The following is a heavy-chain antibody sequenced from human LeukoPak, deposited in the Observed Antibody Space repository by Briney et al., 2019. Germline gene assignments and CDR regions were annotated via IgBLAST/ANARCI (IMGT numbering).Heavy chain of an antibody. CDR3: ARESSGYFY. Sequence: GGSLRLSCAASGFTFSTYSMNWVRQAPGKGLEWVSSISSGSSFIYYADSVKGRFTISRDNAKNSLFLQMNSLRAEDTAVYSCARESSGYFYWGQGTLVTVSS. CDR2: ISSGSSFI. V-gene: IGHV3-21*01. J-gene: IGHJ4*02. D-gene: IGHD3-22*01. CDR1: GFTFSTYS.